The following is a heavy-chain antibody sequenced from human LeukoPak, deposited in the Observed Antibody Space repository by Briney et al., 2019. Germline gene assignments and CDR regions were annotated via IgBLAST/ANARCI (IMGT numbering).Heavy chain of an antibody. D-gene: IGHD3-16*02. V-gene: IGHV4-34*01. CDR1: GGSFSNYY. J-gene: IGHJ4*02. CDR3: ARYDVWGTYRAFDY. Sequence: SETLSLTCAVYGGSFSNYYWSWIRQPPGKGLEWIGDIYHTGSTTYNPSLKSRVTISVDTSKNQFSLKLSSVTAADTAVYYCARYDVWGTYRAFDYWGQGTLVTVSS. CDR2: IYHTGST.